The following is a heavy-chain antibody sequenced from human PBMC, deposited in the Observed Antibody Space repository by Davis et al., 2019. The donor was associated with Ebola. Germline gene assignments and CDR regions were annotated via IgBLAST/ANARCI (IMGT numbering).Heavy chain of an antibody. Sequence: MPGGSLRLSCAVSGGSISSSNWWSWVRQPPGKGLEWIGEIYHSGSTNYNPSLKSRVTISVDTSKNQFSLKLSSVTAADTAVYYCARGRRYSYGYWGYWGQGTLVTVSS. CDR2: IYHSGST. V-gene: IGHV4-4*02. D-gene: IGHD5-18*01. CDR3: ARGRRYSYGYWGY. J-gene: IGHJ4*02. CDR1: GGSISSSNW.